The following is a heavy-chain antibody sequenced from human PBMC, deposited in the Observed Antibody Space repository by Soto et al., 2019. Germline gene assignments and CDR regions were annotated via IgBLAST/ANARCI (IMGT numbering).Heavy chain of an antibody. D-gene: IGHD1-7*01. CDR1: GGSFTSNNW. V-gene: IGHV4-4*02. Sequence: QVQRQESGPRLVKPSGTLSLTCAVSGGSFTSNNWWTWVRQPPGQGLEWIGEIYRTGSTNYNPSLKSRVTISLDKSENQFSLKVSSLTAADTAVYYCASRDPGTSVDYWGQGTLVTVSS. J-gene: IGHJ4*02. CDR3: ASRDPGTSVDY. CDR2: IYRTGST.